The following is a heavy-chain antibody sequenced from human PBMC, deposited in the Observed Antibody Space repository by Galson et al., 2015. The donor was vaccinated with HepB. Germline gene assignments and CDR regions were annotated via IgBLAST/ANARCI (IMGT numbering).Heavy chain of an antibody. J-gene: IGHJ4*02. CDR1: GYTLTELS. Sequence: SVKVSCKVSGYTLTELSMHWVRQAPGKGLEWMGGFDPEDGETIYAQKFQGRFTMTEDTSTDTAYMEMSSLRSEDTAVYYCATAPAFGSAAIWRVLSSPNFDYWGQGTLVTVSS. CDR2: FDPEDGET. D-gene: IGHD2-2*02. V-gene: IGHV1-24*01. CDR3: ATAPAFGSAAIWRVLSSPNFDY.